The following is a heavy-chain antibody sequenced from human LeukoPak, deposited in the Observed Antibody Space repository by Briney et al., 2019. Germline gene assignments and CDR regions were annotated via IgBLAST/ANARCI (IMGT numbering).Heavy chain of an antibody. Sequence: SETLSPTCAVYGGSFSGYYWSWIRQPPGKGLEWIGEINHSGSTNYNPSLKSRVTISVDTSKNQFSLKLSSVTAADTAVYYCARAPYYYDSSGPTGFQHWGQGTLVTVSS. J-gene: IGHJ1*01. CDR2: INHSGST. D-gene: IGHD3-22*01. V-gene: IGHV4-34*01. CDR1: GGSFSGYY. CDR3: ARAPYYYDSSGPTGFQH.